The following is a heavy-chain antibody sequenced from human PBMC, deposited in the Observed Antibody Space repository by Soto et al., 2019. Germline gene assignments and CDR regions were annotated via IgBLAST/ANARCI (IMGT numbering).Heavy chain of an antibody. J-gene: IGHJ4*02. CDR2: ISSSSSTI. D-gene: IGHD1-1*01. Sequence: PGGSLRLSCAASGFTFSSYSMNWVRQAPGKGLEWVSYISSSSSTIYYADSVKGRFTISRDNAKNSLYLQMNSLRAEDTAVYYCARDGLNGVNSIDYWGQGTLVTVSS. V-gene: IGHV3-48*01. CDR3: ARDGLNGVNSIDY. CDR1: GFTFSSYS.